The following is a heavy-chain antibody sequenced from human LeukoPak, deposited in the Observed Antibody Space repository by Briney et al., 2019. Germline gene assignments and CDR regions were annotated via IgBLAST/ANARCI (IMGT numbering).Heavy chain of an antibody. D-gene: IGHD3-10*01. Sequence: SVKVSCKASGYTFTSYGISWVRQAPGQGLEWMGGIIPIFGTANYAQKFQGRVTITADESTSTAYMELSSLRSEDTAVYYCARDPSMVRGENTPYFDYWGQGTLVTVSS. V-gene: IGHV1-69*13. CDR3: ARDPSMVRGENTPYFDY. CDR1: GYTFTSYG. J-gene: IGHJ4*02. CDR2: IIPIFGTA.